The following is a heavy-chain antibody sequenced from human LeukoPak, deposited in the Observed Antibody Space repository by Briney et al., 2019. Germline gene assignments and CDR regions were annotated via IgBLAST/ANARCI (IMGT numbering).Heavy chain of an antibody. CDR2: MYYSGNT. CDR1: GGSITSSSYY. CDR3: ARGRRDGYNLKYFDY. J-gene: IGHJ4*02. D-gene: IGHD5-24*01. V-gene: IGHV4-39*01. Sequence: SGTLSLTCTVSGGSITSSSYYWGWIRQPPGKGLEWIGNMYYSGNTYYNPSLKSRVTISVDTSKNQFSLKLSSVAAADTAVYYCARGRRDGYNLKYFDYWGQGTLVTVSS.